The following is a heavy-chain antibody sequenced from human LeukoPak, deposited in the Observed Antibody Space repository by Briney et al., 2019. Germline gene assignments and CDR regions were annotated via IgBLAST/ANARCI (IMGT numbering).Heavy chain of an antibody. CDR1: GFTFSSYS. V-gene: IGHV3-21*01. Sequence: GGSLRLSCAASGFTFSSYSMNWVRPAPGKGLEWVSSISSSSSYIYYADSVKGRFTISRDNAKNSLYLQMNSLRAEDTAVDYWARVQDEPFDYWGQGTLVTVSS. J-gene: IGHJ4*02. CDR2: ISSSSSYI. CDR3: ARVQDEPFDY. D-gene: IGHD1-14*01.